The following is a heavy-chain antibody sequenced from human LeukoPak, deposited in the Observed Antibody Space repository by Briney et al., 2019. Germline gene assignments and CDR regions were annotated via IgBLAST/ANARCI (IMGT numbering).Heavy chain of an antibody. CDR2: IGSKASGGTT. V-gene: IGHV3-49*04. CDR3: TRDVPYYDSTGYYFDY. J-gene: IGHJ4*02. D-gene: IGHD3-22*01. Sequence: GGSLRLSCTASGFTFGDYAMSWVRQAPGKGLEWVGFIGSKASGGTTEYAASVKGRFTISRDDSKGIAYLQMNSLKTEDTAVYYCTRDVPYYDSTGYYFDYWGQGTLVTVSS. CDR1: GFTFGDYA.